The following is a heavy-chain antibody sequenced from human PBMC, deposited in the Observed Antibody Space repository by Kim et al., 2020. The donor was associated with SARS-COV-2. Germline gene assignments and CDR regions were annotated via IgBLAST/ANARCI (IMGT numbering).Heavy chain of an antibody. CDR1: GFNFGSYA. D-gene: IGHD6-19*01. CDR3: AKDAHGGIAVARPLLAT. J-gene: IGHJ4*01. CDR2: ISSTGAPT. Sequence: GGSLRLSCAVSGFNFGSYALSWVRQAPGKGLEWVSVISSTGAPTYYAESVKGRFTISRDKSNNKVYLQLNSLRVEDTAVYFCAKDAHGGIAVARPLLATWGEATLVSAS. V-gene: IGHV3-23*01.